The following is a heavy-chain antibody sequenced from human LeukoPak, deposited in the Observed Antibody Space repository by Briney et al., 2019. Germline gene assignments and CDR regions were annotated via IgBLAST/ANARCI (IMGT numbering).Heavy chain of an antibody. CDR1: GGSIGSGGYY. CDR2: IYYSGST. CDR3: AREDVLDRRNIDY. D-gene: IGHD1-14*01. V-gene: IGHV4-31*03. Sequence: SQTLSLTCIVSGGSIGSGGYYWSWIRQHPGKGLEWIGYIYYSGSTYYNPSLKSRVTISVDTSKNQFSLKLSSVTAADTAVYYCAREDVLDRRNIDYWGQGTLVTVSS. J-gene: IGHJ4*02.